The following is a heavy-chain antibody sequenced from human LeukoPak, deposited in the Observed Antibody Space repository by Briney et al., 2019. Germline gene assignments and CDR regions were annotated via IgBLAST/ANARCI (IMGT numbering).Heavy chain of an antibody. CDR1: GFTVSSNY. J-gene: IGHJ3*02. D-gene: IGHD6-13*01. CDR2: IYRGGTT. CDR3: ARDGVAAAGDDAFDI. V-gene: IGHV3-53*01. Sequence: GGSLRLSCAASGFTVSSNYMNWVRQAPGKGLEWVSVIYRGGTTYYADSVKGRFTISRDNSKNTLYLQMNSLRPEDTAVYYCARDGVAAAGDDAFDIWGQGTMVTVSS.